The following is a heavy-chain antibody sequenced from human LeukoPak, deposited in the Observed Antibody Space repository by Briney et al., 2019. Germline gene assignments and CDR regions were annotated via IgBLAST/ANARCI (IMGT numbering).Heavy chain of an antibody. CDR1: GFTFSSYW. J-gene: IGHJ3*02. CDR2: IKQDGSEK. V-gene: IGHV3-7*01. D-gene: IGHD1-14*01. CDR3: ARDQTFTNRPWVGSFAI. Sequence: PGGSLRLSCAASGFTFSSYWMVWVRQAPGKGLEWVASIKQDGSEKYYVDSMKGRSTISRDNRKKSLYLQMNDLRAEDTALYYCARDQTFTNRPWVGSFAIWGQGTMVTVSS.